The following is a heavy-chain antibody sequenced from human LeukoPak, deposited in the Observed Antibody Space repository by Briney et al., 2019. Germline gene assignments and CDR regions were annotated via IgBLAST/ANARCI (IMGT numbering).Heavy chain of an antibody. D-gene: IGHD1-1*01. V-gene: IGHV3-66*01. CDR3: GRGPRQLIDY. J-gene: IGHJ4*02. CDR2: IYSGGST. Sequence: GGSLRLSCAASGFTVSSNYMSWVRQAPGKGLEWVSVIYSGGSTFYADSVKDRFTISRDNSKNTLYLQMNSLRAEDTAVYYCGRGPRQLIDYWGQGTLVTVSS. CDR1: GFTVSSNY.